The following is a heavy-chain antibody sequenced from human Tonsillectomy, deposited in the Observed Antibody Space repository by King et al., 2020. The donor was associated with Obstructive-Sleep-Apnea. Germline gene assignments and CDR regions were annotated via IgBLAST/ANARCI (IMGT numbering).Heavy chain of an antibody. CDR1: GYTFTVYY. J-gene: IGHJ4*02. V-gene: IGHV1-2*02. CDR3: ATVPVATATFYFDY. Sequence: VQLVQSGAEVKKPGASVKVSCKASGYTFTVYYIHWVRQAPGHGLEWMGWINPYSGGTNYAQKFQGRVTMTRDTSISTAYMELSSLRSDDTAVYYCATVPVATATFYFDYWGPRTLVTVSS. D-gene: IGHD4-17*01. CDR2: INPYSGGT.